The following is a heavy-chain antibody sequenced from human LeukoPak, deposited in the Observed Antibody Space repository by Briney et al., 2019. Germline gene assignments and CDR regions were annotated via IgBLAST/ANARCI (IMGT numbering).Heavy chain of an antibody. J-gene: IGHJ5*02. CDR2: LNHSGST. CDR3: ARVWSSIQLVYKRFDP. CDR1: GGSFSGYY. V-gene: IGHV4-34*01. D-gene: IGHD5-18*01. Sequence: ADTLSLTCAVYGGSFSGYYWSWIRQPPGKGLEWIGELNHSGSTNYNPSLKSRVTISVDTSKNQFPLKLSSVTAADTAVYYCARVWSSIQLVYKRFDPWGQGTLVAV.